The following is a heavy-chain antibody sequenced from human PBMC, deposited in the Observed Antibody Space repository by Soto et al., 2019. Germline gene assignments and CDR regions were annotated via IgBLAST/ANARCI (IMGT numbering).Heavy chain of an antibody. CDR1: GYSFTTYW. CDR2: IYPGDSDT. V-gene: IGHV5-51*01. D-gene: IGHD3-22*01. J-gene: IGHJ4*02. CDR3: ARQIYDSDTGPNFQYYFDP. Sequence: GESLKISCKGSGYSFTTYWIAWVRQMPGKGLEWMGIIYPGDSDTRYSPSFQGQVTISATKSITTVFLQWSSLRASDTAMYYCARQIYDSDTGPNFQYYFDPWGQGTPVTVSS.